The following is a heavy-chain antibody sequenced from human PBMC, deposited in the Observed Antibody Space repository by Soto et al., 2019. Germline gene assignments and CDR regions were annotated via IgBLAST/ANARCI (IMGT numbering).Heavy chain of an antibody. CDR2: TYYRSKWYN. CDR3: ARQYYDFWSGYYNYFDP. Sequence: SQTLSLTCAVSGDSVSSNSAAWNWIRQSPSRGLEWLGRTYYRSKWYNDYAVSVKSRITINPDTSKNQFSLQLNSVTPEDTAVYYCARQYYDFWSGYYNYFDPWGPGALVTVSS. J-gene: IGHJ5*02. V-gene: IGHV6-1*01. CDR1: GDSVSSNSAA. D-gene: IGHD3-3*01.